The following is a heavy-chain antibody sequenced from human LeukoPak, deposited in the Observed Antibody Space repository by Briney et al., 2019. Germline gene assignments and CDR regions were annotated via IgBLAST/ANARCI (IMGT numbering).Heavy chain of an antibody. V-gene: IGHV4-61*02. D-gene: IGHD6-19*01. CDR1: GGSISSGSYY. CDR3: ARADGGWYYFDY. J-gene: IGHJ4*02. Sequence: SETLSLTCTVSGGSISSGSYYWSWIRQPAGKGLEWIGRIYTSGSTNYNPSLKSRVTISVETSKNQFSLKLSSVTAADTAVYYCARADGGWYYFDYWGQGTLVTVSS. CDR2: IYTSGST.